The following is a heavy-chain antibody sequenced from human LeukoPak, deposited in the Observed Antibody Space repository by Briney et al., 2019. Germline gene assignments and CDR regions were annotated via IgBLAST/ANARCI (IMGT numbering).Heavy chain of an antibody. CDR1: GFTFSTYV. Sequence: GGSLRLSCAASGFTFSTYVMNWFRQAPGKGLEWVSTISVGAEYIFYADSVKGRFTISRDNSKSTLLLQMNSLGAEDTAVYYCARQPDDSSGWNNGQDFFDYWGQGTLVTVSS. V-gene: IGHV3-23*01. CDR2: ISVGAEYI. J-gene: IGHJ4*02. D-gene: IGHD6-19*01. CDR3: ARQPDDSSGWNNGQDFFDY.